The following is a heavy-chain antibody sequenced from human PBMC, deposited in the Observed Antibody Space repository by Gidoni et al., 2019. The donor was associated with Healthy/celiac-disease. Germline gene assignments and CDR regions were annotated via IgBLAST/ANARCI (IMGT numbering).Heavy chain of an antibody. CDR2: IYYSGST. CDR3: AREGYYGSGSPGGYYYYGMDV. J-gene: IGHJ6*02. Sequence: QVQLQESGPGLVKPSETLSLTCTVSGGSISSYYWSWIRQPPGKGLAWIGYIYYSGSTNYNPSLKSRVTISVDTSKNQFSLKLSSVTAADTAVYYCAREGYYGSGSPGGYYYYGMDVWGQGTTVTVSS. D-gene: IGHD3-10*01. V-gene: IGHV4-59*01. CDR1: GGSISSYY.